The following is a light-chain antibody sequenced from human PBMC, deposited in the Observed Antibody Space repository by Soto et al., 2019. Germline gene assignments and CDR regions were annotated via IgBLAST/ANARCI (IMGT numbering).Light chain of an antibody. V-gene: IGLV2-11*01. CDR3: CSYGGSFYV. CDR1: SSDVGAYNF. Sequence: QSALTQPRSVSGSHGQSVTISCTGTSSDVGAYNFVSWYQQHPGKAPKLVIFDVSQRPSGVPDRFSGSKSGSTASLTISGLQPEDEADYYCCSYGGSFYVIGTGTKLTVL. J-gene: IGLJ1*01. CDR2: DVS.